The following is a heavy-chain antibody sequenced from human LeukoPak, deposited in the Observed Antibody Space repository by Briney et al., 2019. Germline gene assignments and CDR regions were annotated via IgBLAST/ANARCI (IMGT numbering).Heavy chain of an antibody. CDR1: GFTFGDYA. CDR3: ARDQLGGDPRGYYYYYMDV. Sequence: GGSLRLSCTASGFTFGDYAMSWFRQAPGKGLEWVGFIRSKHYGGAIEYAASVRGRFTISRDDSKSIAYLQMNSLKTEDTAVYYCARDQLGGDPRGYYYYYMDVWGKGTTVTVSS. CDR2: IRSKHYGGAI. D-gene: IGHD4-17*01. J-gene: IGHJ6*03. V-gene: IGHV3-49*03.